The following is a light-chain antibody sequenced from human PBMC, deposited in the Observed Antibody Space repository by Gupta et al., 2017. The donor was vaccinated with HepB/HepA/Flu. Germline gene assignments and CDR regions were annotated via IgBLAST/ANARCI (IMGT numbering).Light chain of an antibody. Sequence: EIVLTQYPGTLSLSPGERATLSCRASKSIISSYLVWYQQKPGQAPRLLIYGAANRATGIPDRFSGSGSGTDFTLTIIRLEPEDFAVYYCHHDDNSSFTFGGGTKVEIK. V-gene: IGKV3-20*01. CDR1: KSIISSY. CDR3: HHDDNSSFT. J-gene: IGKJ4*01. CDR2: GAA.